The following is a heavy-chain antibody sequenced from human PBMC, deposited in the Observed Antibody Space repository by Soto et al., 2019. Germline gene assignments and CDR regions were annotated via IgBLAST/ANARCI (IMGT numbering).Heavy chain of an antibody. D-gene: IGHD2-15*01. CDR1: GGSISSYY. CDR2: IYYSGST. V-gene: IGHV4-59*08. Sequence: SETLSLTCTVSGGSISSYYWSWIRQPPGKGLEWIGYIYYSGSTNYNPSLKSRVTISVDTSKNQFSLKLSSVTAADMAVYYCARLTSCSGGSCYFDYYYYYMDVWGKGTTVTVSS. J-gene: IGHJ6*03. CDR3: ARLTSCSGGSCYFDYYYYYMDV.